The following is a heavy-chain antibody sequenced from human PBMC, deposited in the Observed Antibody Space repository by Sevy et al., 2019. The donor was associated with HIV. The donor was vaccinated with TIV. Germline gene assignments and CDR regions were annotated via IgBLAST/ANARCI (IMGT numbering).Heavy chain of an antibody. CDR3: ARQKRSADFLDY. CDR2: IYPGDSET. Sequence: GESLKISCKASGYSFSSHWIGWVRQKPGKGLEWVGIIYPGDSETTYSPSFQGQVTISADKSINTAYLQWSSLKASDSAMYYCARQKRSADFLDYWGQGTLVTVSS. CDR1: GYSFSSHW. J-gene: IGHJ4*02. D-gene: IGHD2-21*02. V-gene: IGHV5-51*01.